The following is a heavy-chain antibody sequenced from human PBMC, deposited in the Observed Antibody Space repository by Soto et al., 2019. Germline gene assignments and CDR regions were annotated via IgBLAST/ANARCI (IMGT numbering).Heavy chain of an antibody. CDR1: GGSFSGYY. CDR3: ARGHPLLWFGEFTSDRLDY. J-gene: IGHJ4*02. Sequence: PSETLSLTCAVYGGSFSGYYWSWIRQPPGKGLEWIGEINHSGSTNYNPSLKSRVTISVDTAKNQFSLKLSSVTAADTAVYYCARGHPLLWFGEFTSDRLDYWGQGTLVTVSS. CDR2: INHSGST. D-gene: IGHD3-10*01. V-gene: IGHV4-34*01.